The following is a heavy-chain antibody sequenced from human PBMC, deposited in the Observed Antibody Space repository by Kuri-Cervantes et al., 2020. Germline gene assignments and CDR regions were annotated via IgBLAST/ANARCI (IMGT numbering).Heavy chain of an antibody. J-gene: IGHJ4*02. V-gene: IGHV3-9*01. Sequence: GGSLRLSCAASGFTFDDYAMHWVRQAPGKGLEWVSGISWNSGSIGYADSVKGRFTISRDNSKNTLYLQMNSLRAEDTAVYHCAKDYGSGSYLSDYWGQGTLVTVSS. CDR3: AKDYGSGSYLSDY. CDR2: ISWNSGSI. D-gene: IGHD3-10*01. CDR1: GFTFDDYA.